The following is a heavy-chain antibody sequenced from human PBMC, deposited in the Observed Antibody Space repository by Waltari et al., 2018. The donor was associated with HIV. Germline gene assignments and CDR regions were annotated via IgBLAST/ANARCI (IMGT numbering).Heavy chain of an antibody. D-gene: IGHD1-26*01. V-gene: IGHV3-48*03. CDR2: ISTTGSTV. CDR1: GLSFSSYE. J-gene: IGHJ4*02. Sequence: EVQLVQSGGGLVQPGGSLRLSCAASGLSFSSYEMHWVRQAPGKGLEWVSYISTTGSTVYYADSVKGRFTISRDNAKKSLYLQMNSLRAEDTAVYYCTRGLRLLRSILPFDYWGQGTLVPVSS. CDR3: TRGLRLLRSILPFDY.